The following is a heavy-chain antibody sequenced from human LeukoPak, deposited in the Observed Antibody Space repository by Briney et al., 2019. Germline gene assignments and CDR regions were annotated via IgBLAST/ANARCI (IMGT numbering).Heavy chain of an antibody. CDR2: ISGSGGNT. Sequence: GGSLRLSCAASGFTFSSYAMSWVRQAPGKGLEWVSGISGSGGNTYNTDSVRGRFTVSGDNSKNTVYLQMNSLRAEDTAVYYCARLAWLDRNFDYWGQGTLVTVSS. CDR3: ARLAWLDRNFDY. J-gene: IGHJ4*02. D-gene: IGHD6-19*01. CDR1: GFTFSSYA. V-gene: IGHV3-23*01.